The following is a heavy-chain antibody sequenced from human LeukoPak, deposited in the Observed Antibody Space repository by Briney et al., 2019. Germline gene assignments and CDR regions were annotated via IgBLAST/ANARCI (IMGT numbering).Heavy chain of an antibody. V-gene: IGHV1-69*13. CDR3: VVGDDILTGYPTDPDYYYHYGMDV. CDR1: GGTFSSYA. D-gene: IGHD3-9*01. Sequence: GASVKVSCKASGGTFSSYAISWVRQAPGQGLEWMGGTIPIFGTANYAQKFQGRVTITADESTSTAYMELSSLRSEDTAVYYCVVGDDILTGYPTDPDYYYHYGMDVWGKGTTVTVSS. J-gene: IGHJ6*04. CDR2: TIPIFGTA.